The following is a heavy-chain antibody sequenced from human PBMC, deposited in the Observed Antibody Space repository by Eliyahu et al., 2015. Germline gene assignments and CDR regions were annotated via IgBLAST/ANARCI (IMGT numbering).Heavy chain of an antibody. CDR1: GFPVXSNX. Sequence: EVQLVESGGGLXQPGGSLXLSCXASGFPVXSNXXXWVRQAPGKGLEWVSVIYSGGSTYYADSVKGRFTISRDNSKNTLYLQMNSLRAEDTAVYYCATAGKRMDYYYGMDVWGKGTTVTVSS. CDR3: ATAGKRMDYYYGMDV. D-gene: IGHD5-24*01. CDR2: IYSGGST. J-gene: IGHJ6*04. V-gene: IGHV3-53*01.